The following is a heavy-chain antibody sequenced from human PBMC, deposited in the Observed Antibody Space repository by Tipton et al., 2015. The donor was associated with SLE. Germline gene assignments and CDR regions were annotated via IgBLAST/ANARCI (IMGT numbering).Heavy chain of an antibody. Sequence: TLSLTRTVSGGSISSYYWSWIRQPPGKGLEWIGYIYYSGSTNYNPSLKSRVTISVDTSKNQFSLKLSSVTAADTAVYYCARCVGYSYGFDYWGQGTLVTVSS. CDR3: ARCVGYSYGFDY. V-gene: IGHV4-59*01. D-gene: IGHD5-18*01. J-gene: IGHJ4*02. CDR2: IYYSGST. CDR1: GGSISSYY.